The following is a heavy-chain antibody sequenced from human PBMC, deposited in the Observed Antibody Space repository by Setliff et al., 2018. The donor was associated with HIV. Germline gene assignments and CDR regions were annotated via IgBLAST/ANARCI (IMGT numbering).Heavy chain of an antibody. J-gene: IGHJ4*02. Sequence: GGSLRLSCAASGFTLSDYEMNWVRQAPGKGPEWISFIASASSSTYYAASVKGRFIISRDNARNSLYLQMGSLRAEDMAVYYCARVRNWIYFDYWGQGTLVTVS. CDR3: ARVRNWIYFDY. D-gene: IGHD2-2*03. CDR1: GFTLSDYE. CDR2: IASASSST. V-gene: IGHV3-48*03.